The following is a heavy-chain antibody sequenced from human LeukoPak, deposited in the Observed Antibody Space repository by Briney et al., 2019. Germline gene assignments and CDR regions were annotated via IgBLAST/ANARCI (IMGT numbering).Heavy chain of an antibody. Sequence: GGSLRLSCAASGFTFSSYAMSWVRQAPGKGLEWVSAISGSGGSTYYADSVKGRFTISRDNSKNTLYLQMNSLRAEDTAVYYCAKDRGTYYYDSSGYHDAFDIWGQGTMATVSS. CDR3: AKDRGTYYYDSSGYHDAFDI. J-gene: IGHJ3*02. CDR2: ISGSGGST. CDR1: GFTFSSYA. V-gene: IGHV3-23*01. D-gene: IGHD3-22*01.